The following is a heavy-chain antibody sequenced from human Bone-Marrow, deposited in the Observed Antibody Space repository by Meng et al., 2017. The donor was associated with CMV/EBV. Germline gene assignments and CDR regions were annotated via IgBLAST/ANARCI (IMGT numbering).Heavy chain of an antibody. CDR1: GFTFSSYS. J-gene: IGHJ4*02. D-gene: IGHD3-9*01. CDR3: ARDSLGYYDILTGYYRYYFDY. CDR2: ISSSSSYI. Sequence: GGSLRLSCAASGFTFSSYSINWVRQAPGKGLEWVSSISSSSSYIYYADSVKGRFTISRGNAKNSLYLQMNSLRAEDTAVYYCARDSLGYYDILTGYYRYYFDYWGQGTLVTVSS. V-gene: IGHV3-21*01.